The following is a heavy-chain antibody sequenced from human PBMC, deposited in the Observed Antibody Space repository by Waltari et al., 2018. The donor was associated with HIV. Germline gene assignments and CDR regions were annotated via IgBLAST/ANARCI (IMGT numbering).Heavy chain of an antibody. V-gene: IGHV3-30*01. CDR2: ISYDGSNK. D-gene: IGHD3-22*01. CDR3: ARDQTMTRAFDI. CDR1: GFTFSRYD. Sequence: QVQLVESGGGVVQPGRSLSLSCAASGFTFSRYDMHWVRQAPGKGLEWVAVISYDGSNKYYADSVKGRFTISRDNSKNTLYLQMNSLRAEDTAVYYCARDQTMTRAFDIWGQGTMVTVPS. J-gene: IGHJ3*02.